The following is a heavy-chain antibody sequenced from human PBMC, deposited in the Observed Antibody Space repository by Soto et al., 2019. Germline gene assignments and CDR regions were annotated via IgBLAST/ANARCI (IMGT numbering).Heavy chain of an antibody. CDR1: GFTFSSYS. Sequence: VGSLRLSCAASGFTFSSYSMNWVRQAPGKGLEWVSSISSSSSYIYYADSVKGRFTISRDNAKNSLYLQMNSLRAEDTAVYYCARRGYYYGSGSHRAGYYYGMDVWGQGTTVTVSS. CDR3: ARRGYYYGSGSHRAGYYYGMDV. V-gene: IGHV3-21*01. J-gene: IGHJ6*02. CDR2: ISSSSSYI. D-gene: IGHD3-10*01.